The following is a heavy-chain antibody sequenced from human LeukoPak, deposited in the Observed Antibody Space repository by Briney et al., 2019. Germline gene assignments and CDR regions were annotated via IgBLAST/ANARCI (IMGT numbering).Heavy chain of an antibody. CDR1: GDSIRSYY. CDR2: INHSGST. CDR3: ARGWVGIAAALDY. D-gene: IGHD6-13*01. V-gene: IGHV4-34*01. Sequence: SETLSLTCTVSGDSIRSYYWSWIRQPPGKGLEWIGEINHSGSTNYNPSLKSRVTISVDTSKNQFSLKLSSVTAADTAVYYCARGWVGIAAALDYWGQGTLVTVSS. J-gene: IGHJ4*02.